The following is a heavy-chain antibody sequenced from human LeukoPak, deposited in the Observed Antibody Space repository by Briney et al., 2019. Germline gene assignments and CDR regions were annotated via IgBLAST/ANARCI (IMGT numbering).Heavy chain of an antibody. CDR2: ISGSGGST. CDR3: AKDPSYNYGATKDY. CDR1: GFAFSSYA. J-gene: IGHJ4*02. V-gene: IGHV3-23*01. Sequence: GGSLRLSCAASGFAFSSYAMSWVRQAPGKGLEWVSGISGSGGSTYYADSVKGRFTISRDNSKNTLYLQMNSLRAEDTAVYYCAKDPSYNYGATKDYWGQGTLVTVSS. D-gene: IGHD1-1*01.